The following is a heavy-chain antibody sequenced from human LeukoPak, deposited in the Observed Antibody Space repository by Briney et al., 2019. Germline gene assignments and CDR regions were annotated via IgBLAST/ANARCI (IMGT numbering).Heavy chain of an antibody. CDR3: AHRIMIRGGSGSSGNT. J-gene: IGHJ5*02. Sequence: VSGPTLVKPTPTLRLTCTFSGFSLTTSGVGVGWFCQPPGKALEWLAFIYWDDDKRYRPYLENRLTITKDTSKNQVVLRMTYMDPVDTATYYCAHRIMIRGGSGSSGNTWGQGIPVTVSS. D-gene: IGHD3-10*01. CDR1: GFSLTTSGVG. V-gene: IGHV2-5*02. CDR2: IYWDDDK.